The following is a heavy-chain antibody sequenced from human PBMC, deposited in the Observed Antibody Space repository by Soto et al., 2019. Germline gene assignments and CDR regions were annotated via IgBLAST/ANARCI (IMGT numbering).Heavy chain of an antibody. CDR2: ISAYNGNT. V-gene: IGHV1-18*04. D-gene: IGHD5-18*01. CDR3: AREKRRGYSYGYVHWFDP. J-gene: IGHJ5*02. Sequence: QVQLVQSGAEVKKPGASVKVACKASGYTFTSYGISWVRQAPGQGLEWMGWISAYNGNTNYAQKLQGRVTMTTDTSTSTAYMELRSLRSDDTAVYYCAREKRRGYSYGYVHWFDPWGQGTLVTVSS. CDR1: GYTFTSYG.